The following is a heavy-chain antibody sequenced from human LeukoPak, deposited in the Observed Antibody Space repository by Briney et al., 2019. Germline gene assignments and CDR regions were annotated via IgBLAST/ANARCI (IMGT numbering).Heavy chain of an antibody. CDR1: GYTFTSYG. Sequence: ASVKVSCKASGYTFTSYGINWVRQAPGQGLEWMGWISVYNGITNYAQILQGRVTMTADRSTSTAYMELRSLRSDDTAMYYCARGPPVFTVSRGDYWGQGTLVTVSS. D-gene: IGHD4-17*01. J-gene: IGHJ4*02. CDR2: ISVYNGIT. V-gene: IGHV1-18*01. CDR3: ARGPPVFTVSRGDY.